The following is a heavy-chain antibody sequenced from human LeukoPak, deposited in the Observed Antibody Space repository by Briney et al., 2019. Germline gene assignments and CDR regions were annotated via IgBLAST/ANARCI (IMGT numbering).Heavy chain of an antibody. Sequence: PSETLSLTCTVSGDSISRSSFYWGWIRQPPGKGLEWIGSMYYSVSTYYNPSLKSRVIISVDTSKNQLSLTLSSVTAADTAVYYCASPGCYASGTYCHYFDYWGQGTLVTVSS. V-gene: IGHV4-39*01. D-gene: IGHD3-10*01. J-gene: IGHJ4*02. CDR1: GDSISRSSFY. CDR3: ASPGCYASGTYCHYFDY. CDR2: MYYSVST.